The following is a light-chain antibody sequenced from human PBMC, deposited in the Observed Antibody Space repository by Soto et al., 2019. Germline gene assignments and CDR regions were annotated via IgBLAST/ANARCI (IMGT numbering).Light chain of an antibody. CDR2: EVS. CDR1: SSDVGGYNY. Sequence: QFALTQPPSASGSPGQSVTISCTGTSSDVGGYNYISWYQQHPGKAPKLMIYEVSKRPSGVPDRFSGSKSGNTASLTVSGLQAEDEADYYCSSYAGSNNLYVFGTGTKVTV. CDR3: SSYAGSNNLYV. J-gene: IGLJ1*01. V-gene: IGLV2-8*01.